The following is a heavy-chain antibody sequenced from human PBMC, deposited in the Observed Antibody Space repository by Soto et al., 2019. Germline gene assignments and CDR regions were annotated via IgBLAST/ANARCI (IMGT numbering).Heavy chain of an antibody. V-gene: IGHV4-59*04. D-gene: IGHD3-10*01. CDR1: GDSIKKYY. CDR3: ARGFRGVYFDF. CDR2: IYHSGST. J-gene: IGHJ4*02. Sequence: LETLFPTCTVAGDSIKKYYWSRVRQPPGKGLEWIGYIYHSGSTYYNPSLKSRVTISVDRSKNQFSLKLSSVTAADTAMYFCARGFRGVYFDFWGQGTLVTVSS.